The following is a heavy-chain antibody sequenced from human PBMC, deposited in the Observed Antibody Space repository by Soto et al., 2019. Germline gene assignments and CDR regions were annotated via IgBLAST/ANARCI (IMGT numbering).Heavy chain of an antibody. D-gene: IGHD2-15*01. CDR1: GFTFSSYS. CDR3: ARGGSSYYYYYGMDV. Sequence: LRLSCAASGFTFSSYSMNWVRQAPGKGLEWVSSISSSGSYIYYADSVKGRFTISRDNAKNSLYLQMNSLRAEDTAVYYCARGGSSYYYYYGMDVWGQGTTVTVSS. V-gene: IGHV3-21*01. J-gene: IGHJ6*02. CDR2: ISSSGSYI.